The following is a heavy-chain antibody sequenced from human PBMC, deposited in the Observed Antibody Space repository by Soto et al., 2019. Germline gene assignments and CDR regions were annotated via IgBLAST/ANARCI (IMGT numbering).Heavy chain of an antibody. CDR3: ARDGSRLRYFDWYPSDY. CDR2: ISYDGSNK. Sequence: PGGSLRLSCAASGFTFSSYAMHWVRQAPGKGLEWVAVISYDGSNKYYADSVKGRFTISRDNSKNTLYLQMNSLRAEDTAVYYCARDGSRLRYFDWYPSDYWGQGTLVTVSS. V-gene: IGHV3-30-3*01. CDR1: GFTFSSYA. D-gene: IGHD3-9*01. J-gene: IGHJ4*02.